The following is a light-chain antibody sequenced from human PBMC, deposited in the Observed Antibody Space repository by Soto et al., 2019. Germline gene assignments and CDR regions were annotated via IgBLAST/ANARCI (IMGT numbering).Light chain of an antibody. CDR2: GAS. J-gene: IGKJ2*01. V-gene: IGKV3-20*01. Sequence: EIVLTQSPGTLSLSPGERATLSCRASQSVSSSYLAWYQQKPGQAPRLLIYGASSRATGIPDRFSGSGSGTDFTLTISRLESEDFAVYYCQQYGSPLGATFGQGTKLEIK. CDR1: QSVSSSY. CDR3: QQYGSPLGAT.